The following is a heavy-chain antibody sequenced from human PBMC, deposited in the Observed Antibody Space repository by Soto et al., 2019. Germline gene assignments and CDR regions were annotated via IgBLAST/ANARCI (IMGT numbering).Heavy chain of an antibody. Sequence: GGSLRLSCAASGFTFSSYDMHWVRQATGKGLEWVSAIGTAGDTYYPGSVKGRFTISRENAKNSLYLQMNSLRAEDTAVYYCASGSSSGYLGDAFDIWGQGAMVPVSS. D-gene: IGHD3-22*01. CDR1: GFTFSSYD. CDR3: ASGSSSGYLGDAFDI. CDR2: IGTAGDT. V-gene: IGHV3-13*01. J-gene: IGHJ3*02.